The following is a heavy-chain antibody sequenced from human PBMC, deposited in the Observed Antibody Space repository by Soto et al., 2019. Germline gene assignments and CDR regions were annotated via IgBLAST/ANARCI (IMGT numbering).Heavy chain of an antibody. D-gene: IGHD3-10*01. CDR1: GFTFSGSA. Sequence: PGGSLRLSCAASGFTFSGSAMHWVRQASGKGLEWVGRIRSKANSYATAYAASVKGRFTISRDDSKNTAYLQMNSLKTEDTAVYYCTRPLAGSGSTWFDPWGQGTLVTVS. J-gene: IGHJ5*02. V-gene: IGHV3-73*01. CDR3: TRPLAGSGSTWFDP. CDR2: IRSKANSYAT.